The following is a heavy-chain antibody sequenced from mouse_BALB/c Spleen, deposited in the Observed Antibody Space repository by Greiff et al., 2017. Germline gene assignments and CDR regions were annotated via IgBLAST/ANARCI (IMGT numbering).Heavy chain of an antibody. J-gene: IGHJ2*01. V-gene: IGHV1-5*01. D-gene: IGHD2-3*01. CDR2: IYPGNSDT. CDR1: GYSFTSYW. Sequence: EVQLQQSGTVLARPGASVKMSCKASGYSFTSYWMHWVKQRPGQGLEWIGAIYPGNSDTSYNQKFKGKAKLTAVTSASTAYMELSSLTNEDSAVYYCTRDDGYGYYFDYWGQGTTLTVSS. CDR3: TRDDGYGYYFDY.